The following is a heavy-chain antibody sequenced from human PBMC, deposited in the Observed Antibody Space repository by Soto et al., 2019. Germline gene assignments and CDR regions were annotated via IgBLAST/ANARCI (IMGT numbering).Heavy chain of an antibody. CDR1: GFTFSSYW. V-gene: IGHV3-7*03. D-gene: IGHD6-13*01. CDR3: ATVPSSSWYYYYYYGMDV. Sequence: LRLSCAASGFTFSSYWMSWVRQAPGKGLEWVADIKQDGSEKYYVDSVKGRFTISRDNAKNSLYLQMNSMRAEDTAVYYCATVPSSSWYYYYYYGMDVWGQGTTVTVSS. CDR2: IKQDGSEK. J-gene: IGHJ6*02.